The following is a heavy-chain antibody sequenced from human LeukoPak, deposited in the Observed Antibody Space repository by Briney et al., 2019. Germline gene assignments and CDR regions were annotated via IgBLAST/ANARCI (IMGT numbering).Heavy chain of an antibody. D-gene: IGHD2-2*01. Sequence: GSSVKVSCKASGGTFSSYAISWVRQAPGQGLEWMGGIILIFGTANYAQKFQGRVTITADESTSTAYMELSSLRSEDTAVYYCASKGYCSSTSCYPFDYWGQGTLVTVSS. CDR1: GGTFSSYA. J-gene: IGHJ4*02. CDR3: ASKGYCSSTSCYPFDY. V-gene: IGHV1-69*01. CDR2: IILIFGTA.